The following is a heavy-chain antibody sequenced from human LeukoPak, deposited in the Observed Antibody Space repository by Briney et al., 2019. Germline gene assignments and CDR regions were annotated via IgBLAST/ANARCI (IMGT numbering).Heavy chain of an antibody. CDR1: GFTVSSNY. Sequence: GGSLRLSCAASGFTVSSNYMSWVRQAPGKGLEWVSVTYSGGSTYYADSVKGRFTISRDNSKNTLYLQMNSLRAEDTAVYYCAREEDTAMAFDYWGQGTLVTVSS. D-gene: IGHD5-18*01. J-gene: IGHJ4*02. V-gene: IGHV3-53*01. CDR3: AREEDTAMAFDY. CDR2: TYSGGST.